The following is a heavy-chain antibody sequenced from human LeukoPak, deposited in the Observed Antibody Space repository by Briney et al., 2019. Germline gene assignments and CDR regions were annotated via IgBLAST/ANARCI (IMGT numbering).Heavy chain of an antibody. Sequence: SQTLSLTCTVSGDSITSGAYYWSWVRQYPGKGLEWIGYIYYSGSTYYNPSLKSRVSISVDTSKNQFSLKLSSLTAADTAVYYCARDRGDGMDVWGQGTTVTVSS. CDR1: GDSITSGAYY. V-gene: IGHV4-31*03. J-gene: IGHJ6*02. CDR2: IYYSGST. CDR3: ARDRGDGMDV.